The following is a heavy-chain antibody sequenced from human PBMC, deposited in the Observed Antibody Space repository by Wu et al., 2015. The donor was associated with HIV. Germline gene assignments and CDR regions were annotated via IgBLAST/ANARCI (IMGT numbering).Heavy chain of an antibody. V-gene: IGHV1-18*01. CDR3: ARIRGYSGYDSRYYYAMDV. CDR2: ISAYNGNT. CDR1: GYTFTDYG. J-gene: IGHJ6*02. D-gene: IGHD5-12*01. Sequence: QVQLVQSGAEVKKPGASVKVSCKASGYTFTDYGISWVRQAPGQGPEWMGWISAYNGNTNYAQKLQGRVTMTTDTSTSTAYMELRSLRSDDTAVYYCARIRGYSGYDSRYYYAMDVVGPRDHGHRLL.